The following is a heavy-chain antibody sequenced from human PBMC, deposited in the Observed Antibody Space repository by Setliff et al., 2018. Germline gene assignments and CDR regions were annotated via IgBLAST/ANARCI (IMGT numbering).Heavy chain of an antibody. CDR1: GGSISSSNW. J-gene: IGHJ4*02. D-gene: IGHD2-8*02. CDR3: TVYNTGSSKDHY. V-gene: IGHV4-4*02. CDR2: INHSGST. Sequence: SEALSLTCAVSGGSISSSNWWSWVRQPPGKGLEWIGEINHSGSTNYNPSLKSRVTISVDTSKNQFSLKLSSVTAADTALYYCTVYNTGSSKDHYWGQGTPVTVSS.